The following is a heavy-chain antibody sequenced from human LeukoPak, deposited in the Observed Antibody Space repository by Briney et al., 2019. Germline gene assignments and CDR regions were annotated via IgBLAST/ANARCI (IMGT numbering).Heavy chain of an antibody. CDR1: GFTFSSYS. D-gene: IGHD6-6*01. CDR3: AREKQSMSDY. J-gene: IGHJ4*02. Sequence: GSLRLSCAASGFTFSSYSMNWVRQAPGKGLEWIGHIYSSGYTNYNPSLKSRLTISVDTSKNQFSLKLSSVTAADTAVYYCAREKQSMSDYWGQGTLVTVSS. V-gene: IGHV4-59*01. CDR2: IYSSGYT.